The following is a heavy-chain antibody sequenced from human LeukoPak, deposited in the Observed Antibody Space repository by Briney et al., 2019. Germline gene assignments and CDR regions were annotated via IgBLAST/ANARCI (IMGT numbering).Heavy chain of an antibody. CDR2: ITSSDAHK. CDR3: GRVSGSSRDD. D-gene: IGHD2-2*01. V-gene: IGHV3-21*01. J-gene: IGHJ4*02. CDR1: GFTFSSYT. Sequence: GGPLRFSCAASGFTFSSYTMNWVPQAPGKVLDWVSSITSSDAHKFYADSVKGRFTISRDNAKTSLYLQSNSQTAEDTAVYYCGRVSGSSRDDWGQGTLVTVSS.